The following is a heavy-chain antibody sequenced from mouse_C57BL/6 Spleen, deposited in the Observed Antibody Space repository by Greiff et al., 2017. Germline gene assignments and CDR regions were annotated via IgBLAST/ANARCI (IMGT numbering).Heavy chain of an antibody. V-gene: IGHV5-6*01. CDR1: GFTFSSYG. D-gene: IGHD3-2*02. Sequence: EVKLMESGGDLVKPGGSLNLSCAASGFTFSSYGLSWVRQTPDKRLEWVATISRGGSYTYYPDSVKGRFTISRDKAKNTLYLQMSSLKSEDTAMYYCARQPETAQATSFAYWGQGTLVTVSA. CDR2: ISRGGSYT. J-gene: IGHJ3*01. CDR3: ARQPETAQATSFAY.